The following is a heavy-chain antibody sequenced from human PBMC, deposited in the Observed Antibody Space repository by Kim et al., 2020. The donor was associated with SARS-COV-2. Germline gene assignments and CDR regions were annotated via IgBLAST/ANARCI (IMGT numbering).Heavy chain of an antibody. J-gene: IGHJ3*02. V-gene: IGHV3-9*01. Sequence: GGSLRLSCAASGFTFGDYAMHWVRQAPGKGLEWVSGISWNSGSIGYADSVKGRFTISRDNAKNSLYLQMNSLRAEDTALYYCAKDKGGSYPLDAFDIWGQGTMVTVSS. CDR3: AKDKGGSYPLDAFDI. CDR1: GFTFGDYA. CDR2: ISWNSGSI. D-gene: IGHD1-26*01.